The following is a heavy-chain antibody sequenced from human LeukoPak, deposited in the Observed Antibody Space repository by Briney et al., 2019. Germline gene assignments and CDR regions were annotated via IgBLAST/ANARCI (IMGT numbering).Heavy chain of an antibody. V-gene: IGHV4-59*01. CDR1: GDSISGYY. CDR2: LYYSGYT. Sequence: SETLSLTCTVSGDSISGYYWSWIRQPPGKGLEWIGYLYYSGYTNYNPSLTSRVTISIDTSNNHFSLKLSSVTAADTAVYYCARAHYYGSGVDAFDIWGQGTMVTVSS. D-gene: IGHD3-10*01. J-gene: IGHJ3*02. CDR3: ARAHYYGSGVDAFDI.